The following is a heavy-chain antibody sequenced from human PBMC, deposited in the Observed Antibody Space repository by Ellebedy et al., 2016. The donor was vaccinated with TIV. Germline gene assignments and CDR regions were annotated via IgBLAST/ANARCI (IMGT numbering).Heavy chain of an antibody. CDR1: GYTFTSYG. J-gene: IGHJ6*02. CDR2: ISAYNGNT. CDR3: ARDLPLWVVVPAAMSGGMDV. Sequence: AASVKVSCKASGYTFTSYGISWVRQAPGQGLEWMGWISAYNGNTNYAQKLQGRVTMTTDTSTSTAYMELRSLRSEDTAVYYCARDLPLWVVVPAAMSGGMDVWGQGTTVTVSS. D-gene: IGHD2-2*01. V-gene: IGHV1-18*01.